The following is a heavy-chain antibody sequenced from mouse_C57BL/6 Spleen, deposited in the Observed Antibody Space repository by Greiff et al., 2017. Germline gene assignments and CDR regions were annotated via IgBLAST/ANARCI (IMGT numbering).Heavy chain of an antibody. J-gene: IGHJ4*01. D-gene: IGHD2-4*01. CDR3: AWSVNYDYDEAAMDY. CDR1: GYTFTDYY. V-gene: IGHV1-76*01. CDR2: IYPGSGNT. Sequence: QVQLQQSGAELVRPGASVKLSCKASGYTFTDYYINWVKQRPGQGLEWIARIYPGSGNTYYNEKFKGKATLTAEKSSSTAYMQLSSLTSEDSAVYCCAWSVNYDYDEAAMDYWGQGTSVTVSS.